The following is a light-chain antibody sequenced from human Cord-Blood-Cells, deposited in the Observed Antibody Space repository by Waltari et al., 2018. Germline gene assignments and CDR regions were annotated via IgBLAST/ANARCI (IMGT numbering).Light chain of an antibody. CDR3: QQYGSSPWT. J-gene: IGKJ1*01. CDR2: GAS. V-gene: IGKV3-20*01. Sequence: ELVLTQSPGTLSLSPGERATLSCRASQSVSSSYLAWYQQKPGQAPRLLIYGASSRATGIPDRVSGSGAGTDCTLTISRLEPEDFAVYYCQQYGSSPWTFGQGTKVEIK. CDR1: QSVSSSY.